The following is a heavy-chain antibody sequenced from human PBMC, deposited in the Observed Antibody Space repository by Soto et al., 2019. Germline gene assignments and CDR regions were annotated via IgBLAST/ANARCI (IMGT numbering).Heavy chain of an antibody. Sequence: QVQLVQSGAEVKKPGASVKVSCKASGYTFTSYGISWVRQAPGQGLEWMGWISAYNGNTNYAQKLQGRVTMTTDTSTSADYMELRSLRCGDTAVYYCGRAPRSSWYAPWGQGTLVTVSS. CDR3: GRAPRSSWYAP. J-gene: IGHJ5*02. CDR2: ISAYNGNT. V-gene: IGHV1-18*01. D-gene: IGHD6-13*01. CDR1: GYTFTSYG.